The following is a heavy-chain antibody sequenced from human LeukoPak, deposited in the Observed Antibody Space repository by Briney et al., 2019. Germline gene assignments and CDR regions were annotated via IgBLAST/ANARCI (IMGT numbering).Heavy chain of an antibody. D-gene: IGHD6-13*01. V-gene: IGHV3-23*01. Sequence: PGGSLRLSCAASGFTFSSYAMSWVRQAPGKGLEWVSAISGSGGSTYYADSVKGRFTISRDNSKNTLYLQMNSLRAEDTAVYYCAKSPSRTRIAAAPFDYWGQGTLVTVSS. CDR1: GFTFSSYA. J-gene: IGHJ4*02. CDR2: ISGSGGST. CDR3: AKSPSRTRIAAAPFDY.